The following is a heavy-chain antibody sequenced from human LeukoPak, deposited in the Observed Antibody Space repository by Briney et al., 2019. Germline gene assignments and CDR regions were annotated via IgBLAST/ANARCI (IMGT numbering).Heavy chain of an antibody. CDR3: ARDSSSWYYFDY. CDR2: INHSGST. J-gene: IGHJ4*02. D-gene: IGHD6-13*01. V-gene: IGHV4-34*01. CDR1: GGSFSGYY. Sequence: PSETLSLTCAVYGGSFSGYYWSWIRQPPGKGPEWIGEINHSGSTNYNPSLKSRVTISVDTSKNQFSLKLSSVTAADTAVYYCARDSSSWYYFDYWGQGTLVTVSS.